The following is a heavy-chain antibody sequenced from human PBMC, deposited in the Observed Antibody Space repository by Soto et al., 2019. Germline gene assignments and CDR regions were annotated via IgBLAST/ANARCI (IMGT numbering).Heavy chain of an antibody. D-gene: IGHD6-6*01. V-gene: IGHV4-39*01. CDR2: IYYSGST. CDR1: GGSISSSSYY. J-gene: IGHJ5*02. CDR3: ARPRGSSSSFIGVDNWFDP. Sequence: SETLSLTCTVSGGSISSSSYYWGWIRQPPGKGLEWIGSIYYSGSTYYNPSLKSRVTISVDTSKNQFSLKLSSVTAADTAVYYCARPRGSSSSFIGVDNWFDPWGQGTLVTVSS.